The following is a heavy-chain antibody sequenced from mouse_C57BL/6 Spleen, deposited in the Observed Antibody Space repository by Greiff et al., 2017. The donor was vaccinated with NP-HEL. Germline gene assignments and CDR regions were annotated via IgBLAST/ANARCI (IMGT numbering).Heavy chain of an antibody. V-gene: IGHV5-16*01. CDR1: GFTFSDYY. D-gene: IGHD1-1*01. Sequence: EVKLVESEGGLVQPGSSMKLSCTASGFTFSDYYMAWVRQVPEKGLEWVANINYDGSSTYYLDSLKSRFIISRDNAKNILYLQMSSLKSEDTATYYCARVITTVGRWYFDVWGTGTTVTVSS. CDR3: ARVITTVGRWYFDV. J-gene: IGHJ1*03. CDR2: INYDGSST.